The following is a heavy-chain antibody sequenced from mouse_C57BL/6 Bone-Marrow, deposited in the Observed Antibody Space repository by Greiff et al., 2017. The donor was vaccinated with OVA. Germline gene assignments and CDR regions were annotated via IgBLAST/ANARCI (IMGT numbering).Heavy chain of an antibody. J-gene: IGHJ3*01. D-gene: IGHD4-1*01. Sequence: EVQLVESGGDLVKPGGSLKLSCAASGFTFSSYGMSWVRQTPGKRLEWVGTISSGGSYTYYPDSVKGRFTISRDNAKNTLYLQMISLKSEDTAMYYFARPLNWDWFAYWGQGTLVTVSA. CDR2: ISSGGSYT. V-gene: IGHV5-6*01. CDR3: ARPLNWDWFAY. CDR1: GFTFSSYG.